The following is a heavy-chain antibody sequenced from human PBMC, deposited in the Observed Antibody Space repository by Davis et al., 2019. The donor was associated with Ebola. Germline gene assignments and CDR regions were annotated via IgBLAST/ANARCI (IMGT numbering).Heavy chain of an antibody. D-gene: IGHD6-19*01. CDR1: GYTFTGYY. Sequence: AASVKVSCKASGYTFTGYYMHWVRQAPGQGLEWMGRINPNSGGTNYAQKFQGRVTMTRDTSISTAYMELSRLRSDDTAVYYCARGIPGIAVDGPDYWGQGTLVTVSS. CDR2: INPNSGGT. V-gene: IGHV1-2*06. CDR3: ARGIPGIAVDGPDY. J-gene: IGHJ4*02.